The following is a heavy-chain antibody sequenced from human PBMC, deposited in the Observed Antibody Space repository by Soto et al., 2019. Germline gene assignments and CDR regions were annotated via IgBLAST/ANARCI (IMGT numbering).Heavy chain of an antibody. V-gene: IGHV3-33*01. CDR2: IWYDGSNK. J-gene: IGHJ6*02. CDR3: ARGDYGSGLVGYYYYYGMDV. CDR1: GFTFSSYG. D-gene: IGHD3-10*01. Sequence: QVQLVESGGGVVQPGRSLRLSCAASGFTFSSYGMHWVRQAPGKGLEWVAVIWYDGSNKYYADSVKGRFTISRDNSKNTRYLQMNSLRAEDTAVYYCARGDYGSGLVGYYYYYGMDVWGQGTTVTVSS.